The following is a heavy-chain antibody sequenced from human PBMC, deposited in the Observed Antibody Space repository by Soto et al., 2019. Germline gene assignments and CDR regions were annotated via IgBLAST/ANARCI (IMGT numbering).Heavy chain of an antibody. Sequence: GGSLRLSCAASGFTFSSYGMHWVRQAPGKGLEWVAVISYDGSNKYYADSVKGRFTISRDNSKNTLYLQMNSLRAEDTAVYYCAKDDHRKQLAYYFDYWGQGTLVTVSS. CDR2: ISYDGSNK. CDR1: GFTFSSYG. D-gene: IGHD6-13*01. V-gene: IGHV3-30*18. CDR3: AKDDHRKQLAYYFDY. J-gene: IGHJ4*02.